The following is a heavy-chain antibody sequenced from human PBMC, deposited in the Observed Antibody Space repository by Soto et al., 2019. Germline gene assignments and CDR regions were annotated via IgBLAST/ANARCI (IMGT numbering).Heavy chain of an antibody. CDR2: IYYSGST. CDR3: ARQRDYDILTGYVSIDY. V-gene: IGHV4-39*01. J-gene: IGHJ4*02. Sequence: SETLSLTCTVSGGSISSSSYYWGWIRQPPGKGLEWIGSIYYSGSTYYNPSLKSRVTISVDTSKNQFSLKLSSVTAADTAVYYCARQRDYDILTGYVSIDYWGQGTLVTVSS. D-gene: IGHD3-9*01. CDR1: GGSISSSSYY.